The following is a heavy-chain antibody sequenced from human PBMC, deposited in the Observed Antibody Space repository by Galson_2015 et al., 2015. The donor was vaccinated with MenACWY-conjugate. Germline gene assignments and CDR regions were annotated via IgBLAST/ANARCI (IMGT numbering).Heavy chain of an antibody. J-gene: IGHJ6*02. CDR2: IDPVDSNT. V-gene: IGHV5-51*01. CDR3: ARHPPGGRGMDV. D-gene: IGHD1-26*01. Sequence: SGAEVKKPGESLKISCTGTGYRFTNYWIAGVRQMPGKCLEWMWLIDPVDSNTTYSPSFQDQVSISDEQYIRTAYLQWTCLRNSDTAMYYCARHPPGGRGMDVWGQGTTVTVSS. CDR1: GYRFTNYW.